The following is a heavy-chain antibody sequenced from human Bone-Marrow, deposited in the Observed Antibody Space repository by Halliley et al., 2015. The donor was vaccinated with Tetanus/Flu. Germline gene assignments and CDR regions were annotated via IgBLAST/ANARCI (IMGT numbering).Heavy chain of an antibody. Sequence: ISGSSDEPFYTASVKGRFTISRDYSKNTLYLQMSDLRGDDTAIYYCAKRLAVASNRPVAFDHWGPGTLVTVSS. J-gene: IGHJ4*02. D-gene: IGHD3-9*01. CDR2: ISGSSDEP. CDR3: AKRLAVASNRPVAFDH. V-gene: IGHV3-23*01.